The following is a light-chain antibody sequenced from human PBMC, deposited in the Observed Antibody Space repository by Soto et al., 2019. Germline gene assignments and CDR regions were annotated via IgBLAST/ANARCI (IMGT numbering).Light chain of an antibody. J-gene: IGKJ1*01. V-gene: IGKV3-15*01. CDR1: QSVSSN. CDR3: QQYNNWPPDRT. Sequence: EIVMTQSPATLSVSPGERATLSCRASQSVSSNLAWYQQKPGQDPRLLIYGASTRATGIPARFSGSGSGTKITLTISSLQSEDFAIYFCQQYNNWPPDRTFGQGTKVEIK. CDR2: GAS.